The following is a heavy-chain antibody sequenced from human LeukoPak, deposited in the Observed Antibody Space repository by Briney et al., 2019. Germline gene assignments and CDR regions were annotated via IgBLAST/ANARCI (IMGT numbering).Heavy chain of an antibody. Sequence: GGSLRLSCAASGFTFSSYSMNWVRQAPGKGLEWVSSISSSSSYIYHADSVKGRFTISRDNAKNSLYLQMNSLRAEDTAVYYCARDQLWFGELSRVPDAFDIWGQGTMVTVSS. CDR3: ARDQLWFGELSRVPDAFDI. D-gene: IGHD3-10*01. J-gene: IGHJ3*02. CDR1: GFTFSSYS. V-gene: IGHV3-21*01. CDR2: ISSSSSYI.